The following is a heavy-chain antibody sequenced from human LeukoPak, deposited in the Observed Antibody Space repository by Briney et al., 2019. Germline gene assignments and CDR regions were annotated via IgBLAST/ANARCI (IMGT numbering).Heavy chain of an antibody. V-gene: IGHV4-4*02. CDR2: IYHSGST. J-gene: IGHJ6*02. CDR3: ASRPGIAAAGTGPYYYYGMDV. CDR1: GGSISSSNW. D-gene: IGHD6-13*01. Sequence: SDTLSLTCAVLGGSISSSNWWSWVRQPPGKGLEWIGEIYHSGSTNYNPSLKSRVTISVDKSKNQFSLKLSSVTAADTAVYYCASRPGIAAAGTGPYYYYGMDVWGQGTTVTVSS.